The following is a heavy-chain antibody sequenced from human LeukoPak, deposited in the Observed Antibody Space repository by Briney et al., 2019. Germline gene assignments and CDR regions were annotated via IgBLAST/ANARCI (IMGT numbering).Heavy chain of an antibody. CDR1: GGTFSSYA. Sequence: ASVKVSCKASGGTFSSYAISWVRQAPGQGLEWMGGIIPIFGTANYAQKFQGRVTITADKSTSTAYMELSSLRSEDTAVYYCARVYSYGNYYYYMDVWGKGTTVTVSS. CDR3: ARVYSYGNYYYYMDV. D-gene: IGHD5-18*01. V-gene: IGHV1-69*06. J-gene: IGHJ6*03. CDR2: IIPIFGTA.